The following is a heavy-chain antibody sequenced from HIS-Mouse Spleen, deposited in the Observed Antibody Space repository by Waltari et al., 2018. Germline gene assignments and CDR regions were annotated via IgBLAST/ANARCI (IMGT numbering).Heavy chain of an antibody. Sequence: QLQLQESGPGLVKPSETLSLTCTVSGGSISSSSYYWGWIRQPPGKGLEWIGSIYYSGSTYYNPSVTSRCTISVDTSKNQFSLKLSSVTAADTAVYYCAREIPYSSSWYDWYFDLWGRGTLVTVSS. CDR2: IYYSGST. V-gene: IGHV4-39*07. D-gene: IGHD6-13*01. CDR1: GGSISSSSYY. J-gene: IGHJ2*01. CDR3: AREIPYSSSWYDWYFDL.